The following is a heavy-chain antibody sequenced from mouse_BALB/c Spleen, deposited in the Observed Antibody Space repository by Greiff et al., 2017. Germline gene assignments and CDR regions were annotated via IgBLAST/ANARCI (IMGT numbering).Heavy chain of an antibody. V-gene: IGHV1-5*01. D-gene: IGHD1-1*01. CDR2: IYPGNSDT. CDR3: TRRFITDAMDY. J-gene: IGHJ4*01. CDR1: GYSFTSYW. Sequence: EVQLQQSGTVLARPGASVKMSCKASGYSFTSYWMHWVKQRPGQGLEWIGAIYPGNSDTSYNQKFKGKAKLTAVTSASTAYMELSSLTNEDSAVYYCTRRFITDAMDYWGQGTSVTVSS.